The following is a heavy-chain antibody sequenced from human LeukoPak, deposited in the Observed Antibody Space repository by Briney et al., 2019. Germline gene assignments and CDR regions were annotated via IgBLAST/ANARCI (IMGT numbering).Heavy chain of an antibody. CDR3: ARREARIFDY. CDR2: ISSTSTYT. J-gene: IGHJ4*02. Sequence: PGGSLRLSCAVSGYTFSDYYMSWVRQAPGKGLEWVSYISSTSTYTNYADSVKGRFTISRDNAKNSLYLQMNSLRAEDTAVYYCARREARIFDYWGQGTQVTVSS. D-gene: IGHD1-26*01. CDR1: GYTFSDYY. V-gene: IGHV3-11*03.